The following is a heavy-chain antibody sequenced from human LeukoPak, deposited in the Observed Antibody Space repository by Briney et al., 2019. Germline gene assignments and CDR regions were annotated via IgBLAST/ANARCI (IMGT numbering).Heavy chain of an antibody. CDR2: IRSKAYGGTT. CDR3: TRADDSSGYYYDFCGVLY. V-gene: IGHV3-49*03. Sequence: GGTLRLSCTASGFTFGDYAMSWFRQAPGKGLEWVGFIRSKAYGGTTEYAASVKGRFTISRDDSKSIAYLQMNSLKTEDTAVYYCTRADDSSGYYYDFCGVLYWGQGTLVTVSS. D-gene: IGHD3-22*01. CDR1: GFTFGDYA. J-gene: IGHJ4*02.